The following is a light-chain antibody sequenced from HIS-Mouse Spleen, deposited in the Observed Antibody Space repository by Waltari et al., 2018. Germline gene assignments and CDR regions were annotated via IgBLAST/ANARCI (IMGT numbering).Light chain of an antibody. Sequence: SYVLTQPPSVSVATGKTARITCGGNNIGRKSVHWYQQKPGQAPVLVVYDDRDRPSGIPERFSGSNSGNTATLTISRVEAGDEADYYCQVWDSSSDHVVFGGGTKLTVL. CDR1: NIGRKS. V-gene: IGLV3-21*03. J-gene: IGLJ2*01. CDR3: QVWDSSSDHVV. CDR2: DDR.